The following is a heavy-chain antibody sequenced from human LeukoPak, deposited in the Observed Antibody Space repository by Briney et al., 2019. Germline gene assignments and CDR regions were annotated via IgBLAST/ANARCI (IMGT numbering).Heavy chain of an antibody. CDR2: ISGDVGST. D-gene: IGHD6-13*01. CDR1: GFTFDDYA. V-gene: IGHV3-43*02. Sequence: GGSLRLSCAASGFTFDDYAMHWVRHAPGKGLEWVSLISGDVGSTYYADSVKGRFTISRDNSKNSLYLQMNSLRTEDTALYYCAKGGIAAAGTADYWGQGTLVTVSS. CDR3: AKGGIAAAGTADY. J-gene: IGHJ4*02.